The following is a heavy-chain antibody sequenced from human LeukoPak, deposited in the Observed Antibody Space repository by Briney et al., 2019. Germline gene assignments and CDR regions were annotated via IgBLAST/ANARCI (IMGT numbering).Heavy chain of an antibody. D-gene: IGHD3-22*01. V-gene: IGHV3-15*01. CDR1: GFTFSNAW. CDR3: TTGLVVITAFDI. J-gene: IGHJ3*02. Sequence: PGGSLRLSCAASGFTFSNAWMSWVRQAPGKGLEWVGRIKSKTDGGTTDYAAPVKGRFTISRDDSKNTLYLQMKSLKTEDTAVYYCTTGLVVITAFDIWGQGTMVTVYS. CDR2: IKSKTDGGTT.